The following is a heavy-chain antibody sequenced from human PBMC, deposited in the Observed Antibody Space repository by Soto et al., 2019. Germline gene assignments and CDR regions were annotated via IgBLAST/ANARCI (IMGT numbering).Heavy chain of an antibody. CDR2: LYSSGLT. CDR3: ARVVRDSWDPRGYGLDV. V-gene: IGHV3-53*01. CDR1: GGSISSSSYY. J-gene: IGHJ6*02. D-gene: IGHD1-26*01. Sequence: LSLTCTVSGGSISSSSYYWGWVRQAPGKGLEWVAVLYSSGLTYYADSVKGRSRISRVNSNNTLFLQLDGVRAEDTAVYYCARVVRDSWDPRGYGLDVWGQGTTVTVSS.